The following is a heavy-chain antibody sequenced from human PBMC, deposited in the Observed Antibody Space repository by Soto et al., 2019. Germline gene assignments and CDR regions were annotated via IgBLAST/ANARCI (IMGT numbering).Heavy chain of an antibody. CDR3: ARDGTAARRFDY. V-gene: IGHV3-21*01. J-gene: IGHJ4*02. Sequence: GGSLRLSCAASGFTFSSYSMNWVRQAPGKGLEWVSSISSSSSYIYYADSVKGRFTISRDNAKNSLYLQMNSLRAEDTAVYYCARDGTAARRFDYWGQGTLVTVSS. D-gene: IGHD6-6*01. CDR1: GFTFSSYS. CDR2: ISSSSSYI.